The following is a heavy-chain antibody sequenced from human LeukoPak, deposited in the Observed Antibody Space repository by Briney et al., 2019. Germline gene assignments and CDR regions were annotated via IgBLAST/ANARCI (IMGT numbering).Heavy chain of an antibody. CDR2: ITTTSSYI. V-gene: IGHV3-21*01. CDR1: GFTFSNSD. J-gene: IGHJ4*02. CDR3: ARDEEGLEENFDY. D-gene: IGHD3/OR15-3a*01. Sequence: GGSLRLSCATSGFTFSNSDMNWVRQAPGKGLEWVSSITTTSSYIYYADSVKGRFTISRDNAKNSLYLQMNSLRAEDTAVYYCARDEEGLEENFDYWGQGTLVTVSS.